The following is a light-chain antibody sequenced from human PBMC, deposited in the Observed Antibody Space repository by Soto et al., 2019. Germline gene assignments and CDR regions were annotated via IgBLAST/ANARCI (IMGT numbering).Light chain of an antibody. J-gene: IGKJ1*01. CDR2: GAS. Sequence: EIVLTQSPGTVSLSPGERVTLSCRASQSVSSSYLAWYQQKPGQAPRLLIYGASNRATGIPDRFSGSGSGTDFSLTISRLEPEDFAVYYCQDYGSSRTFGQGTKVDIK. CDR3: QDYGSSRT. CDR1: QSVSSSY. V-gene: IGKV3-20*01.